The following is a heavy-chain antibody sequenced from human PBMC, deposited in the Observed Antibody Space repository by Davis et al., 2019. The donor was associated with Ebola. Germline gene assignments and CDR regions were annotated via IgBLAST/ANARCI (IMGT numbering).Heavy chain of an antibody. CDR2: ISAYNGNT. CDR1: GYTFTSYG. CDR3: ARAEYCSSTSCYAYYYGMDV. J-gene: IGHJ6*04. V-gene: IGHV1-18*01. D-gene: IGHD2-2*01. Sequence: AASVEVSCKASGYTFTSYGISWVRQAPGQGLEWMGWISAYNGNTNYAQKLQGRVTMTTDTSTSTAYMELRSLRSDDTAVYYCARAEYCSSTSCYAYYYGMDVWGKGTTVTVSS.